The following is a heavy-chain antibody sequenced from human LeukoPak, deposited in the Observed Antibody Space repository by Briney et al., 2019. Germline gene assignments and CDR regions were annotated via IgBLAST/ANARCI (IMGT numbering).Heavy chain of an antibody. CDR2: IYYTGST. D-gene: IGHD6-25*01. CDR3: ATTTLSSAGASWFDP. V-gene: IGHV4-59*01. J-gene: IGHJ5*02. CDR1: GGSISSYY. Sequence: SETLSLTCTVSGGSISSYYWSWIRQPPGKGLEWIGYIYYTGSTNYNPSLESRVTISVDTSKNQFSLKLSSVTAADTALYYCATTTLSSAGASWFDPWGQGTLVTVSS.